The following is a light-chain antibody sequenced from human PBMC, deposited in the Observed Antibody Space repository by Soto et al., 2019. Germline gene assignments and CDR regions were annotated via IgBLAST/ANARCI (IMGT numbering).Light chain of an antibody. CDR2: GAS. CDR3: QQYGRSPGLFT. CDR1: HSVSSTY. J-gene: IGKJ3*01. Sequence: ETVLTQSPGTLSLSPEDRATLSCRGSHSVSSTYLAWYQQKPGQAPRLLIYGASSRATGIPDRFSGSGSGTDFTLTISRLEPEDFAVYYCQQYGRSPGLFTFGPGTKVDIK. V-gene: IGKV3-20*01.